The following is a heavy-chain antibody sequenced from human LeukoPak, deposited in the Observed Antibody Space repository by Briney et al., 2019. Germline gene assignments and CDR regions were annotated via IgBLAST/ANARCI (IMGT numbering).Heavy chain of an antibody. J-gene: IGHJ4*02. CDR2: ISAYNGNT. D-gene: IGHD5-18*01. CDR1: GYTFTSYY. V-gene: IGHV1-18*01. CDR3: ARVDTAMVIDY. Sequence: ASVKVFCKASGYTFTSYYINWVRLAPGQGLEWMGWISAYNGNTKYAQKLQGRVTMTTDTSTCTAYMDLRSLRSDDTAVYYCARVDTAMVIDYWGQGTLVTVSS.